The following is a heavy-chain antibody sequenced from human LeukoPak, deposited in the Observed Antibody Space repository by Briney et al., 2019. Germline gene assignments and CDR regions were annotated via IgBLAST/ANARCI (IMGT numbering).Heavy chain of an antibody. V-gene: IGHV3-30*18. CDR1: GFAVNAYS. CDR3: AKEYFDSHGYYYKEFFQH. D-gene: IGHD3-22*01. CDR2: LSYDGINK. J-gene: IGHJ1*01. Sequence: GSSLRLSCAASGFAVNAYSLHWLRQSSDKGLQWLALLSYDGINKHYADSVKGRFTISRDNANNTLYLQMNSLRAEDTGVYYCAKEYFDSHGYYYKEFFQHWGQGTLVTVSS.